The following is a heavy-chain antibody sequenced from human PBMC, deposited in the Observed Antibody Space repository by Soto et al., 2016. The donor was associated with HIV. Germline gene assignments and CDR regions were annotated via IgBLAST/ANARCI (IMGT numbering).Heavy chain of an antibody. Sequence: QVQLVQSGAEVKKPGASVKVSCKASGYNFANYGISWLRQAAGQGLEWMGWMNPVSGNTGFAQKFQGRVTITRITSITTAYMELSSLRSEDTAVYFCARRSVAGTFDYWGQGTLVTVSS. CDR1: GYNFANYG. D-gene: IGHD6-19*01. CDR2: MNPVSGNT. CDR3: ARRSVAGTFDY. J-gene: IGHJ4*02. V-gene: IGHV1-8*03.